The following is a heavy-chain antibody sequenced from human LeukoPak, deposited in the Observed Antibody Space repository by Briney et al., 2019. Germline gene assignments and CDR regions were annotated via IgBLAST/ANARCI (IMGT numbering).Heavy chain of an antibody. CDR2: ISSSSSYI. V-gene: IGHV3-21*01. Sequence: GGSLRLSCAASGFTFSSYSMNWVRQAPGKGLEWVSSISSSSSYIYYADSVKGRFTISRDNAKNSLYLQMNSLRAEDTAVYYCARAVLARLVDYWGQGTLVTVFS. CDR1: GFTFSSYS. CDR3: ARAVLARLVDY. D-gene: IGHD4/OR15-4a*01. J-gene: IGHJ4*02.